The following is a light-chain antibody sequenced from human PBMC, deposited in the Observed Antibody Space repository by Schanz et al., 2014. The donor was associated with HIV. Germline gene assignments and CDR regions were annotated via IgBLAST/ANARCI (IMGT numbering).Light chain of an antibody. J-gene: IGLJ2*01. V-gene: IGLV2-11*01. CDR1: SSDVGGYNY. Sequence: QSALTQPRSVSGSPGQSVTISCTGTSSDVGGYNYVSWYQQHPGKAPKLMIYDVTKRPSGVPDRFSGSKSGNTASLTISGLQAEDEGDYYCSSHAGRNSFVVFGGGTKLTVL. CDR3: SSHAGRNSFVV. CDR2: DVT.